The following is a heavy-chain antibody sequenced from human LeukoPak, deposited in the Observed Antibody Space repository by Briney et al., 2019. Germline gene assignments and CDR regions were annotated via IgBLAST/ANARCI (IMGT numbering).Heavy chain of an antibody. D-gene: IGHD3-16*01. J-gene: IGHJ3*02. CDR3: ASGPIGGGAFDI. V-gene: IGHV1-2*02. CDR2: INPDTGDT. Sequence: GASVKVSCKASGYTFTDYYMHWVRQAPGQGLEWMGWINPDTGDTNYAQKFQGRVTMTRDTSISIAQMDLSSLRSDDTAVYYCASGPIGGGAFDIWGQGTIVAVCS. CDR1: GYTFTDYY.